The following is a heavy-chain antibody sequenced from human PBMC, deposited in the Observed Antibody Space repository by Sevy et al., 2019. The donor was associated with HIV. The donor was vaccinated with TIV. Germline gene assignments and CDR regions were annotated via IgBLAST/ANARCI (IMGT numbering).Heavy chain of an antibody. CDR1: GVSISSGGYS. CDR3: VRGRLGELSFHPFWYFDL. V-gene: IGHV4-30-2*01. CDR2: IYHSWTT. J-gene: IGHJ2*01. D-gene: IGHD3-16*02. Sequence: SETLSLTCAVSGVSISSGGYSWSWIRQPPGKGLQWLGYIYHSWTTYYNPSLESRVTMSIDKSVNQFSLRLASVTAADTAVYFCVRGRLGELSFHPFWYFDLWGRGTLVTVSS.